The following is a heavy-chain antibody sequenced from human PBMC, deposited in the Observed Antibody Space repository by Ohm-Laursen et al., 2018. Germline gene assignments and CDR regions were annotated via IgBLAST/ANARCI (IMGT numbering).Heavy chain of an antibody. Sequence: SLRLSCSASGFTVSTNYMSWVRQTPGKGLEWVSVIYTGGYTYYADSVKVRFTISRDKSKNTVYLQMNSLRAEDTAVYYWARISGYPSNWFDPWGQGTLVTVSS. CDR1: GFTVSTNY. V-gene: IGHV3-53*01. CDR3: ARISGYPSNWFDP. J-gene: IGHJ5*02. CDR2: IYTGGYT. D-gene: IGHD3-22*01.